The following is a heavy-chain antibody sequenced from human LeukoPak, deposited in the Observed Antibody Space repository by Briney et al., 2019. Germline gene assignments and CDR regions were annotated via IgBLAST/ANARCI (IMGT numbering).Heavy chain of an antibody. CDR3: AREKFADGYFQH. D-gene: IGHD3-10*01. V-gene: IGHV3-21*01. J-gene: IGHJ1*01. Sequence: PGGSLRLSCAASGFTFSSHWMTWVRQAPGKGLEWVSSINSNSNYIYYADSVKGRFTISRDNAKDSLYLQMNSLRAEDTAVYYCAREKFADGYFQHWGQGTLVTVSS. CDR2: INSNSNYI. CDR1: GFTFSSHW.